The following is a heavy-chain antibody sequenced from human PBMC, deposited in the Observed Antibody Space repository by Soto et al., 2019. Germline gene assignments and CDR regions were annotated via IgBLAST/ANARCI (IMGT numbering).Heavy chain of an antibody. V-gene: IGHV4-59*01. CDR3: ARYRREAVAGYTLDN. D-gene: IGHD6-13*01. J-gene: IGHJ4*02. Sequence: SETLYLTCTVSGGSISSNYWTWIRQPPGKGLEWIGYVYNSGSTNYNPSLKSRVTISEDTSKSQFSLKVNSMTAADTAVYYCARYRREAVAGYTLDNWGQGILVTVSS. CDR2: VYNSGST. CDR1: GGSISSNY.